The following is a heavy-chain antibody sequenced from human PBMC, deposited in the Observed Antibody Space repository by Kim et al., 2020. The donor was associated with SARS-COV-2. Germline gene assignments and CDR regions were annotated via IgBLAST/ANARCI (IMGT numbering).Heavy chain of an antibody. D-gene: IGHD3-10*01. CDR1: GYTFTSYG. Sequence: ASVKVSCKASGYTFTSYGISWVRQAPGQELEWMGWISAYNGNTNYAQKLQGRVTMTTDTSTSTAYMELRSLRSDDTAVYYCVRALWFGESVSYYYGMDVWGQGTTVTVSS. J-gene: IGHJ6*02. CDR2: ISAYNGNT. CDR3: VRALWFGESVSYYYGMDV. V-gene: IGHV1-18*01.